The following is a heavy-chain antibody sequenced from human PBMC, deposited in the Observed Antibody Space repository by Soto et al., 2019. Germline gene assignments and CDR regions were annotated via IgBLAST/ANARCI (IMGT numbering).Heavy chain of an antibody. CDR3: TRRAGYIDH. CDR1: VYILTSYW. D-gene: IGHD6-13*01. Sequence: PVESLKISCKASVYILTSYWIGGLRQMPGKGLELMGIVYPGDSDTRYSPSFRGQVTMSVDKSISTAYLQWSSLKASDTAMYYCTRRAGYIDHWGQGTLVTVSS. J-gene: IGHJ4*02. CDR2: VYPGDSDT. V-gene: IGHV5-51*01.